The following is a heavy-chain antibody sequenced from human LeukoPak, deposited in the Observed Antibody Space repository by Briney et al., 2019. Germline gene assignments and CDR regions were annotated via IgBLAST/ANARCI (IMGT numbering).Heavy chain of an antibody. CDR2: ITSSSTYT. CDR3: ARDPYSGTYGNTYYYYMDV. J-gene: IGHJ6*03. CDR1: GFSFSSYN. D-gene: IGHD1-26*01. V-gene: IGHV3-21*01. Sequence: GGSLRLSCAAFGFSFSSYNMNWVRQTPGKGLEWVSSITSSSTYTFYADSVKGRFTISRDNARNSLSLQMNSLRAEDTAVYYCARDPYSGTYGNTYYYYMDVWGKGTTVTISS.